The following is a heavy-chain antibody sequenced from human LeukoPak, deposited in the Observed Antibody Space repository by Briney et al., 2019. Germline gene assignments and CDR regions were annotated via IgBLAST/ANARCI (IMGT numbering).Heavy chain of an antibody. D-gene: IGHD6-6*01. Sequence: GGSLRLSCAASGFTFSNYWMSWVRQAPGKGLEWVANIKQDGSEKYYVDSVKGRFTISRDNAKNSLYLQMNSLRAEDTAVYYCARDSSSAYYYYYYGMDVWGQGTTVTVSS. V-gene: IGHV3-7*01. CDR2: IKQDGSEK. J-gene: IGHJ6*02. CDR1: GFTFSNYW. CDR3: ARDSSSAYYYYYYGMDV.